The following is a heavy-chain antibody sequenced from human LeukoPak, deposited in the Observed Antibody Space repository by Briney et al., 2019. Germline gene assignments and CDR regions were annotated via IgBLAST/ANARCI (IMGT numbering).Heavy chain of an antibody. CDR1: GDSISSGDYY. CDR2: VYYSGTT. D-gene: IGHD1-26*01. Sequence: PSETLSLTCTVSGDSISSGDYYWSWIRQPPGKGLEWIGSVYYSGTTYYNTSFKSRITISVDTSKTVLSLKLTSVTAADTAVYFCARRRRLGPSLDCWGQGTLVAVSS. CDR3: ARRRRLGPSLDC. V-gene: IGHV4-39*01. J-gene: IGHJ4*02.